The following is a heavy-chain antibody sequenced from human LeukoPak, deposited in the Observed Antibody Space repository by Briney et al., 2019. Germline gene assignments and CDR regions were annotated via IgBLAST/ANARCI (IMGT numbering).Heavy chain of an antibody. D-gene: IGHD2/OR15-2a*01. J-gene: IGHJ4*02. CDR2: ITGSGDTT. CDR1: GFTVSSNY. CDR3: AKDLSPGHY. V-gene: IGHV3-23*01. Sequence: GGSLRLSCAASGFTVSSNYMSWVRQAPGKGLEWVSAITGSGDTTYYADSVKGRFTISRDNSKNTLYLQVNSLRAEDTAVYYCAKDLSPGHYWGQGTLVTVSS.